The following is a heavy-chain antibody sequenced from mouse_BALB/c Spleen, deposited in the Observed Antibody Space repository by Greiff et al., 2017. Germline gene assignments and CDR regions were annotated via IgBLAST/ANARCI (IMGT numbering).Heavy chain of an antibody. V-gene: IGHV2-2*02. CDR3: ARRKEAIYYDYDYAMDY. J-gene: IGHJ4*01. CDR1: GFSLTSYG. Sequence: VHLVESGPGLVQPSQSLSITCTVSGFSLTSYGVHWVRQSPGKGLEWLGVIWSGGSTDYNAAFISRLSISKDNSKSQVFFKMNSLQANDTAIYYCARRKEAIYYDYDYAMDYWGQGTSVTVSS. CDR2: IWSGGST. D-gene: IGHD2-4*01.